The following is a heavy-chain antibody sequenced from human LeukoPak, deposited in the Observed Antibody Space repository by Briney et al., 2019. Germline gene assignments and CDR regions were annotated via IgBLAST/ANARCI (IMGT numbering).Heavy chain of an antibody. Sequence: ASVKVSCKASGYTFTSYGISWVRQAPGQGLEWMGWISAYNGNTNYAQKFQGRVTITADKSTSTAYMELRSLRSDDTAVYYCAREVGATRPNYYYYYMDVWGKGTTVTVSS. CDR3: AREVGATRPNYYYYYMDV. D-gene: IGHD1-26*01. CDR2: ISAYNGNT. J-gene: IGHJ6*03. CDR1: GYTFTSYG. V-gene: IGHV1-18*01.